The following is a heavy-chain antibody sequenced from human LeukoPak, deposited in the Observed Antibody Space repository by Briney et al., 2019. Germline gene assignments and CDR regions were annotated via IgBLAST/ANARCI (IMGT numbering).Heavy chain of an antibody. J-gene: IGHJ4*02. Sequence: PGGSLRLSCAASGFTFSSYSMHCVRQAPGKGLEWVAVIWYDGSNKYYADSVKGRFTISRDNSKNTLYLQMNSLRAEDTAVYYCARDRGPHSSSWNYFDYWGQGTLVTVSS. CDR3: ARDRGPHSSSWNYFDY. V-gene: IGHV3-33*08. CDR1: GFTFSSYS. D-gene: IGHD6-13*01. CDR2: IWYDGSNK.